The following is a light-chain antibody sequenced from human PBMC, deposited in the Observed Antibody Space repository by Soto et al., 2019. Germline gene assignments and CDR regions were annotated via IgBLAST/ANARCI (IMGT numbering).Light chain of an antibody. CDR1: SSDVGHSNH. Sequence: QSALTQPASVSGSPGQSITISCTGSSSDVGHSNHVSWYQQHPGKAPKLIIYGVTNRPSGISNRFSGSKSGSTASLTISGLQPEYEADYYCNSYTSSTTYVFGTGTKLTVL. CDR2: GVT. J-gene: IGLJ1*01. V-gene: IGLV2-14*03. CDR3: NSYTSSTTYV.